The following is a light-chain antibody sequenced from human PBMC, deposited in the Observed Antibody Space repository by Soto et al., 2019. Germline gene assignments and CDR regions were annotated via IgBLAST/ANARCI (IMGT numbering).Light chain of an antibody. J-gene: IGKJ3*01. CDR2: DAS. V-gene: IGKV1-5*01. Sequence: DIQMTQSPSTLAASVGDRVTITYRASQNINRWLARYQQKPGKAPKVLIYDASSLESGVPSRFSGSGSGTEFTLTITSLQPDDFATYYCQQYDGYFGPGTKVDFK. CDR3: QQYDGY. CDR1: QNINRW.